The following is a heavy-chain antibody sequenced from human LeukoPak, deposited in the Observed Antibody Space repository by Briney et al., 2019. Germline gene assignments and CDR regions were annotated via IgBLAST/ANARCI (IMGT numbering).Heavy chain of an antibody. V-gene: IGHV1-18*01. CDR2: ISAYNGNT. CDR1: GYTFISYG. D-gene: IGHD3-22*01. J-gene: IGHJ2*01. CDR3: ARAHSSGYYQYWYFDL. Sequence: ASVKVSCKASGYTFISYGISWVRQAPGQGLEWMGWISAYNGNTNNAQKLQGRVTMTTDTSTSTAYMELRSLRSDDTAVYYCARAHSSGYYQYWYFDLWGRGTLVTVSS.